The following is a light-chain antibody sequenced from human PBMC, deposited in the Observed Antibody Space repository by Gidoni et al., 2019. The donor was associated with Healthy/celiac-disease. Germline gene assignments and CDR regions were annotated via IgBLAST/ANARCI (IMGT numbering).Light chain of an antibody. CDR1: QSVLYSSNNKNY. CDR3: QQYYSTPIT. CDR2: WAS. V-gene: IGKV4-1*01. J-gene: IGKJ5*01. Sequence: DIVMTQSPDSLAVSLGERATINCKSGQSVLYSSNNKNYLAWYQQKPGQPPKLLIYWASTRESGVPVRFSGSGSGTDFTLTISSLQAEDVAVYYCQQYYSTPITFGQGTRLEIK.